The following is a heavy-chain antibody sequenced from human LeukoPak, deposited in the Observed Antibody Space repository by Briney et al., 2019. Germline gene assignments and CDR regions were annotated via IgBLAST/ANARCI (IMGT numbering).Heavy chain of an antibody. Sequence: PGGSLRLSCAASGFTFNNYNMNWVRQAPGKGLEWVSSISSSSSDIYYADSVKGRFTISRDNAKNSVYMQMNSLRAEDTAVYSCARQRRYCSGDSCYQRTFDFWGQGTLVTVSS. V-gene: IGHV3-21*01. CDR2: ISSSSSDI. J-gene: IGHJ4*02. CDR3: ARQRRYCSGDSCYQRTFDF. D-gene: IGHD2-15*01. CDR1: GFTFNNYN.